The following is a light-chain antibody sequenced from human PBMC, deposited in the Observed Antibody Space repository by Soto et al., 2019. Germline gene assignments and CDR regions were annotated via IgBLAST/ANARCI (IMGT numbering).Light chain of an antibody. V-gene: IGKV1-5*03. CDR3: HQRQSWPRT. CDR1: QSISSW. Sequence: DIQMTQSPSTLSASVGDRVTITCRASQSISSWLAWYQQKPGKAPKLLIYKASTLKSGVPSRFSGSGSGTEFTLTISSLQSEDFAIYYCHQRQSWPRTFGQGTKVDI. J-gene: IGKJ1*01. CDR2: KAS.